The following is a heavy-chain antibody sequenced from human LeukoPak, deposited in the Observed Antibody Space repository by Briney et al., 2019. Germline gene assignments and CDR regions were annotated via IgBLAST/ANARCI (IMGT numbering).Heavy chain of an antibody. CDR2: IYYSGST. V-gene: IGHV4-31*03. CDR3: VLWRHYFDY. Sequence: SSETLSLTCTVPGGSISSGGYYWSWIRQHPGKGLEWIGYIYYSGSTYYNPSLKSRVTISVDTSKNQFSLKLSSVTAADTAVYYCVLWRHYFDYWGQGTLVTVSS. CDR1: GGSISSGGYY. D-gene: IGHD3-10*01. J-gene: IGHJ4*02.